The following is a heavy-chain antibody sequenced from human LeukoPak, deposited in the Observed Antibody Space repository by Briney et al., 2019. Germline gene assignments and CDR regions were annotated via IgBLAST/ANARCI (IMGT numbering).Heavy chain of an antibody. V-gene: IGHV3-23*01. J-gene: IGHJ4*02. CDR2: ISGSGGST. D-gene: IGHD4-11*01. Sequence: GGSLRLSCAAPGFTFSSYAMSWVRQAPGEGLEWVSAISGSGGSTYYAVSVKGRFTISRDNSKNTLYLQMSSLRAEDTAVYYCAKPINYSDYYYWGQGTLVTVSS. CDR3: AKPINYSDYYY. CDR1: GFTFSSYA.